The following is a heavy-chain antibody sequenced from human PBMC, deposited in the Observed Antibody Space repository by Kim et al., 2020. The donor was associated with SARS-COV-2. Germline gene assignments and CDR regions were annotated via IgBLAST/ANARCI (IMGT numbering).Heavy chain of an antibody. Sequence: ASVKVSCKASGGTFSSYAISWVRQAPGQGLEWMGGIIPIFGTANYAQKFQGRVTITADESTSTAYMELSSLRSEDTAVYYCAVSPPDYYDSSGYFPPFDYWGQGTLVTVSS. CDR1: GGTFSSYA. J-gene: IGHJ4*02. CDR2: IIPIFGTA. CDR3: AVSPPDYYDSSGYFPPFDY. V-gene: IGHV1-69*13. D-gene: IGHD3-22*01.